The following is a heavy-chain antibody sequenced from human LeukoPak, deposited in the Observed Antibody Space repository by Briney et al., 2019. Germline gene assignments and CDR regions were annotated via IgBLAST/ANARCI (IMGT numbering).Heavy chain of an antibody. Sequence: PGGSLRLSCAASGFTFSSYEMNWVRQAPGKGLEWVSYISSSGSTIYYADSVKGRFTISRDNAKNSLYLAMNSLRAEDTAVYYCARAGYCSSTSCPSHYYYGMDVWGKGTTVTVSS. J-gene: IGHJ6*04. CDR2: ISSSGSTI. V-gene: IGHV3-48*03. D-gene: IGHD2-2*01. CDR1: GFTFSSYE. CDR3: ARAGYCSSTSCPSHYYYGMDV.